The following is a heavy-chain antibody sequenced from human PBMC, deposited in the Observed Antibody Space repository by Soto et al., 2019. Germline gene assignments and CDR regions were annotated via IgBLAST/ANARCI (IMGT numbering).Heavy chain of an antibody. Sequence: ASVKVSCKASGYTFTSYTMHWVRQAAGQRLEWMGWINASKGNTKYSQKFQGRVTITRDTSATTAYMELSSLRSEDTAVYYCAREREDWFDPWGQGTLVTVSS. D-gene: IGHD1-26*01. CDR3: AREREDWFDP. V-gene: IGHV1-3*01. CDR1: GYTFTSYT. J-gene: IGHJ5*02. CDR2: INASKGNT.